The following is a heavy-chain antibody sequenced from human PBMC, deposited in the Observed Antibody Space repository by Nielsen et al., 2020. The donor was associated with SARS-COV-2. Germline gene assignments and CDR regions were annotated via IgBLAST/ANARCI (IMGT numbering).Heavy chain of an antibody. CDR3: VRAGAGWFDP. D-gene: IGHD1-14*01. CDR1: GFTFDDYA. Sequence: SLKISCAASGFTFDDYAMHWVRQAPGKGLEWVSGISWNSGSIGYADSVKGRFTISRDNAKNSLYLQMNSLRAEDTALYYCVRAGAGWFDPWGQGTLVTVSS. V-gene: IGHV3-9*01. CDR2: ISWNSGSI. J-gene: IGHJ5*02.